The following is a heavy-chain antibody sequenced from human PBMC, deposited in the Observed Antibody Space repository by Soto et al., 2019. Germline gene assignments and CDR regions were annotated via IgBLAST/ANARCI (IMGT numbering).Heavy chain of an antibody. V-gene: IGHV4-34*01. CDR1: GGSFSGYY. D-gene: IGHD4-17*01. J-gene: IGHJ6*03. Sequence: PSETLSLTCAVYGGSFSGYYWSWIRQPPGKGLEWIGEINHSGSTNYNPSLKSRVTISVDTSKNQFSLKLSSVTAADTAVYYCARGTVTTSCYDMGVWGKGISVTVSS. CDR2: INHSGST. CDR3: ARGTVTTSCYDMGV.